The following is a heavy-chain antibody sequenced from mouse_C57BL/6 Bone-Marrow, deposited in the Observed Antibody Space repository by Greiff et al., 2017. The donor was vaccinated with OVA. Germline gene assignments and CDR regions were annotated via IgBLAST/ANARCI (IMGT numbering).Heavy chain of an antibody. D-gene: IGHD2-10*01. Sequence: VQLQQPGAELVRPGSSVKLSCKASGYTFTSYWMDWVKQRPGQGLEWIGNIYPSDSETHYNQKFKDKATLTVDKSSSTAYMQLSSLTSEDSAVYYCARSSYEGDYYYAMDYWGQGTSVTVSS. CDR2: IYPSDSET. J-gene: IGHJ4*01. CDR3: ARSSYEGDYYYAMDY. CDR1: GYTFTSYW. V-gene: IGHV1-61*01.